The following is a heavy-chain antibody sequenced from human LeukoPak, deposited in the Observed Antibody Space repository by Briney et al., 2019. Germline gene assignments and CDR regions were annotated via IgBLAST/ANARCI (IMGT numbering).Heavy chain of an antibody. J-gene: IGHJ4*02. CDR1: GGSFSGYY. CDR3: ARGRRGYSYGFDY. D-gene: IGHD5-18*01. Sequence: PSETLSLTCAVYGGSFSGYYWSWIRQPPGKGLEWIGEINHSGSTNYNPSLKSRVTTSVDTSKNQFSLKLSSVTAADTAVYYCARGRRGYSYGFDYWGQGTLVTVSS. V-gene: IGHV4-34*01. CDR2: INHSGST.